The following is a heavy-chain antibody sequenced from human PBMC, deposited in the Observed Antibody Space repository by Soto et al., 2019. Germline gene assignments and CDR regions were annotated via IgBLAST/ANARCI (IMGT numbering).Heavy chain of an antibody. V-gene: IGHV4-34*01. CDR1: GGSFSGYY. CDR2: INHSGST. Sequence: SETLSLTCAVYGGSFSGYYWSWIRQPPGKGLEWIGEINHSGSTNYNPSLKSRVTISVDTSKNQFSLKLSSVTAADTAVYYRARGPGGYLDYWGQGTLVTVSS. J-gene: IGHJ4*02. D-gene: IGHD2-15*01. CDR3: ARGPGGYLDY.